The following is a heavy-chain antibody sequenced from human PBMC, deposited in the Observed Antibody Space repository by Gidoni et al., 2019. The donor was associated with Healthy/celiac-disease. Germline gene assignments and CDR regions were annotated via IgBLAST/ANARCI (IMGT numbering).Heavy chain of an antibody. CDR3: ARQYYYDSSGYFPYDY. CDR2: ISSSRSYI. CDR1: GFTFRSYS. V-gene: IGHV3-21*01. J-gene: IGHJ4*02. D-gene: IGHD3-22*01. Sequence: EVQLVESGGGMVKPGGSLRLSCAASGFTFRSYSMNWVRQAPGKGLEWVSSISSSRSYIYYADSVKGRFTLSRDNAKNSLYLQMNSLRAEDTAVYYCARQYYYDSSGYFPYDYWGQGTLVTVSS.